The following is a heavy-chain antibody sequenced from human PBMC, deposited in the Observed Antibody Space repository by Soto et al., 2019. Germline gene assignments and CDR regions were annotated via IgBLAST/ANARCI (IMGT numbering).Heavy chain of an antibody. J-gene: IGHJ4*02. V-gene: IGHV1-3*01. Sequence: VASVKVSCKASGYTFTSYAMHWVRQAPGQRLEWMGWINAGNGNTKYSQKFQGRVTITRDTSASTAYMELSSLRSEGTAVYYCARVRCGGDCYLIDYWGQGTLVTVSS. CDR3: ARVRCGGDCYLIDY. CDR1: GYTFTSYA. D-gene: IGHD2-21*02. CDR2: INAGNGNT.